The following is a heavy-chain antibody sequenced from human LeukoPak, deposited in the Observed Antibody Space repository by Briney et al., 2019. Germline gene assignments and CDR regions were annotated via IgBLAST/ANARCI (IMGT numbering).Heavy chain of an antibody. V-gene: IGHV4-38-2*02. CDR3: ARLETIFGVVIAPYYMDV. J-gene: IGHJ6*03. CDR1: GYSISSGYY. CDR2: IYHSGST. D-gene: IGHD3-3*01. Sequence: PSETLSLTRTVSGYSISSGYYWGWIRQPPGKGLEWIGSIYHSGSTYYNPSLKSRVTISVDTSKNQFSLKLSSVTAADTAVYYCARLETIFGVVIAPYYMDVWGKGTTVTVSS.